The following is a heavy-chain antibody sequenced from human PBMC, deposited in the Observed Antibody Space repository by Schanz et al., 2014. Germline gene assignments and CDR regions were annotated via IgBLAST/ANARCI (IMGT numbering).Heavy chain of an antibody. CDR2: ISVYHGHT. J-gene: IGHJ6*02. Sequence: QVQLVQSGAEVMKPGSSVKVSCKASGGTFSSYTINWVRQAPGQGLEWMGWISVYHGHTNYAEKVHGRVTMTTDTSTSTAYMELRSLISDDTAVYYCVRDAGWAFGDYHGMDVWGQGTWVTVSS. V-gene: IGHV1-18*01. D-gene: IGHD3-10*01. CDR1: GGTFSSYT. CDR3: VRDAGWAFGDYHGMDV.